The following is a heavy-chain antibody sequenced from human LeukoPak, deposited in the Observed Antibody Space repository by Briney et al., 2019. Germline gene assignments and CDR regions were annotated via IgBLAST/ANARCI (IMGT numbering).Heavy chain of an antibody. D-gene: IGHD3-16*01. CDR3: AKDFGATRRDNWFDP. J-gene: IGHJ5*02. CDR1: GFTFSSYW. CDR2: ISGSGGST. V-gene: IGHV3-23*01. Sequence: SLRLSCVASGFTFSSYWMHWVRQAPGKGLEWVSAISGSGGSTYYADSVKGRFTISRDNSKNTLYLQMNSLRAEDTAVYYCAKDFGATRRDNWFDPWGQGTLVTVSS.